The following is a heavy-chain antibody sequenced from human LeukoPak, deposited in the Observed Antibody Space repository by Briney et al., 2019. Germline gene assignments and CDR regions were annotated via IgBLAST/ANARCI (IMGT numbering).Heavy chain of an antibody. V-gene: IGHV1-2*02. J-gene: IGHJ4*02. D-gene: IGHD6-19*01. CDR3: ARSVGLAGYYFDY. CDR2: INPNSGGT. Sequence: ASVKVSCKASGYTFTGYYMRWVRQAPGQGLEWMGWINPNSGGTNYAQKFQGRVTMTRDTSISTAYMELSRLRSDDTAVYYCARSVGLAGYYFDYWGQGTLVTVSS. CDR1: GYTFTGYY.